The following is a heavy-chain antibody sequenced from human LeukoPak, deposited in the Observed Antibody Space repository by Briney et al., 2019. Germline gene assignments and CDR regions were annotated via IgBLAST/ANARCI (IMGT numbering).Heavy chain of an antibody. CDR1: GFTFSNYS. J-gene: IGHJ3*02. V-gene: IGHV3-21*01. CDR3: ARDTLAYCGGDCYPNAFDI. D-gene: IGHD2-21*02. CDR2: ISSSSSYI. Sequence: PGGSLRLSCAASGFTFSNYSMNWVRQAPGKGLEWVSLISSSSSYIYYADSVKGRFTISRDNAKNSLYLQMNSLRAEDTAVYYCARDTLAYCGGDCYPNAFDIWGQGTMVTVSS.